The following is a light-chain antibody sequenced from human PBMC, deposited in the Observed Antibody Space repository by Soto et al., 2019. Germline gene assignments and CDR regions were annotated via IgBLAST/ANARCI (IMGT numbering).Light chain of an antibody. V-gene: IGLV2-14*01. CDR3: SSYTTSNTRQIV. Sequence: QSALTQPASVSGCPGQSITISCTGTSSDVGGYNYVSWYQQHPGKAPKFMIYDVSNRPSGVSNRFSGSKSGNTASLTISGLQAEDEADYYCSSYTTSNTRQIVFGTRTKVTVL. CDR2: DVS. J-gene: IGLJ1*01. CDR1: SSDVGGYNY.